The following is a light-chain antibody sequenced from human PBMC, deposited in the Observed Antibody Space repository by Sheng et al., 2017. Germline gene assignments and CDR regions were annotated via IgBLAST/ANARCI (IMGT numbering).Light chain of an antibody. V-gene: IGKV3-11*01. J-gene: IGKJ4*01. CDR1: QSISSY. CDR3: QQRSKWPPLT. Sequence: EIVLTQSPATLSLSPGERATLSCRASQSISSYLAWYQQKPGQAPRLLIYDTSNRATGIPARFSGSGSDTDFTLTISSLEPEDFAVYYCQQRSKWPPLTFGGGTEGGDQT. CDR2: DTS.